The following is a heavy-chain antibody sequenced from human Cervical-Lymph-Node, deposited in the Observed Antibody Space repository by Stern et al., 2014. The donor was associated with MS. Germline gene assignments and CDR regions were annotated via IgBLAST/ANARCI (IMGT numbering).Heavy chain of an antibody. V-gene: IGHV3-30*18. D-gene: IGHD2-15*01. Sequence: VQLVESGGGVVQPGRSLRLSCAASAFTFSSYGMHWVRQAPGKGLEWVAGISYDGSNKYYADSVKGRFTISRDNSKNTLYLQMNSLRAEDTAVYYCAKGGGLDHWGYYGMDVWGQGTTVTVSS. CDR1: AFTFSSYG. J-gene: IGHJ6*02. CDR2: ISYDGSNK. CDR3: AKGGGLDHWGYYGMDV.